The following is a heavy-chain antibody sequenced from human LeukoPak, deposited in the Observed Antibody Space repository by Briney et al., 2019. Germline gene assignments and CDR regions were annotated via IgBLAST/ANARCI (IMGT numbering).Heavy chain of an antibody. J-gene: IGHJ4*02. Sequence: RASVKVSCKASGYTFTNYDVNWVRQAPGQGLEWMGRINPNSGGTNYAQKFQGRVTMTRDTSISTAYMELSRLRSDDTAVYYCARDYLYYDSSGYYSHGYWGQGTLVTVSS. CDR1: GYTFTNYD. CDR3: ARDYLYYDSSGYYSHGY. CDR2: INPNSGGT. D-gene: IGHD3-22*01. V-gene: IGHV1-2*06.